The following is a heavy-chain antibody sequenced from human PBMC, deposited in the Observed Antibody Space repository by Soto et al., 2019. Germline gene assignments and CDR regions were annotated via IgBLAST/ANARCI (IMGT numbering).Heavy chain of an antibody. CDR3: ARGASSSWYGYYYYYYMDV. D-gene: IGHD6-13*01. CDR2: MNPNSGNT. V-gene: IGHV1-8*01. CDR1: GYTFTSYD. J-gene: IGHJ6*03. Sequence: ASVKVSCKASGYTFTSYDINWVRQATGQGLEWMGWMNPNSGNTGYAQKFQGRVTMTRNTSISTAYMELSSLRSEDTAVYYCARGASSSWYGYYYYYYMDVWGKGTTVTV.